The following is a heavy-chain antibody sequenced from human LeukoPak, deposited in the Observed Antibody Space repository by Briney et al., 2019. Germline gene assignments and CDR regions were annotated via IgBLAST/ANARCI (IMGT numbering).Heavy chain of an antibody. D-gene: IGHD6-13*01. Sequence: GSLRLSCSASGFTFSSYEMNWVRQAPGKGVEWVSYISSSGSTIYYADSVKGRFTISRDNAKNSLYLQMNSLRAEDTAVYYCARSHGSFTFDYWGQGTLVTVSS. CDR2: ISSSGSTI. V-gene: IGHV3-48*03. CDR3: ARSHGSFTFDY. CDR1: GFTFSSYE. J-gene: IGHJ4*02.